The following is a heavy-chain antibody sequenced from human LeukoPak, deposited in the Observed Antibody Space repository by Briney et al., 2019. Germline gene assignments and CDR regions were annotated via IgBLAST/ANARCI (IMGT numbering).Heavy chain of an antibody. CDR2: IYTSGST. V-gene: IGHV4-4*07. J-gene: IGHJ6*03. D-gene: IGHD2-15*01. CDR3: ARVIRAAAYYYYMDV. Sequence: SETLSLTCTVSGGSISSYYWSWIRQPAWKGLEWIGRIYTSGSTNYNPSLKSRVTMSVDTSKNQFSLKLSSVTAADTAVYYCARVIRAAAYYYYMDVWGKGTTVTVSS. CDR1: GGSISSYY.